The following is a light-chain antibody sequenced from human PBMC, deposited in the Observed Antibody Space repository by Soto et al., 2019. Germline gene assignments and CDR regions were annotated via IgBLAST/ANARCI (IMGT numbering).Light chain of an antibody. CDR2: DVS. V-gene: IGKV1-5*01. Sequence: DIQMTQSPSTLSASIGDRVTLTCRASQSLTGRLAWYQQKPGRPPKLLIYDVSNLESGVPSRFSGSESGTNFTLTISSLRHDDFATFYCQQYKVYPYTFGQGTRLDI. J-gene: IGKJ2*01. CDR1: QSLTGR. CDR3: QQYKVYPYT.